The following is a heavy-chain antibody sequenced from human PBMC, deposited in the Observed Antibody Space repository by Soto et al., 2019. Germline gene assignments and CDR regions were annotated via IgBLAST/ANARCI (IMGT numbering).Heavy chain of an antibody. D-gene: IGHD3-16*02. Sequence: QVQLVQSGAEVKKPGSSVKVSCKAPGGTFSSHAISWVRQAPGQGLEWMGGITPIFDTPNYAQKFEGRVTITADKFTSTAYMELSSLKSEDTAVYYCARSYSSGGVIPPTFDYWGQGTLVTVSS. CDR3: ARSYSSGGVIPPTFDY. J-gene: IGHJ4*02. V-gene: IGHV1-69*06. CDR2: ITPIFDTP. CDR1: GGTFSSHA.